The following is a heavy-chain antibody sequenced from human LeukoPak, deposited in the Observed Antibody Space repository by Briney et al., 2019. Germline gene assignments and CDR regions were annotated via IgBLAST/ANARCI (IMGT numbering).Heavy chain of an antibody. CDR1: GGSTSSYY. CDR2: IYYSGST. V-gene: IGHV4-59*08. CDR3: ARRGSSGWYHDAFDI. Sequence: SETLSLTCTVSGGSTSSYYWSWIRQPPGKGLEWIGYIYYSGSTNYNPSLKSRVTISVDTSKNQFSLKLSSVTAADTAVYYCARRGSSGWYHDAFDIWGQGTMVTVSS. J-gene: IGHJ3*02. D-gene: IGHD6-19*01.